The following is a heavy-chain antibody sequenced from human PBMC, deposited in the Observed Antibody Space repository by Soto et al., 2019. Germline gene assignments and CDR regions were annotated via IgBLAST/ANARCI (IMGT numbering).Heavy chain of an antibody. J-gene: IGHJ6*02. D-gene: IGHD3-3*02. CDR1: GYTFTSGD. V-gene: IGHV1-8*01. CDR2: MNPNNGNT. CDR3: ARISGRPSNYYHLDV. Sequence: ASVKGACKTSGYTFTSGDVNWGRQAPGQGLEWMGWMNPNNGNTGYAPKFQGRVTMTGDNSMSTAYMELSSLRSEDTAVYYCARISGRPSNYYHLDVWGQGTSVTVSS.